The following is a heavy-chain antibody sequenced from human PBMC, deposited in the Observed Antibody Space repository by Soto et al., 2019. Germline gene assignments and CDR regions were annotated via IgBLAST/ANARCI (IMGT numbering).Heavy chain of an antibody. D-gene: IGHD1-1*01. V-gene: IGHV1-8*01. CDR2: LNPNTGSS. J-gene: IGHJ4*02. Sequence: ASVKVSCKASGYTFTSYDIYWVRQATGQGLEWMGWLNPNTGSSGYAQKFQGRITVTSDTSINTVHMELSSLRSEDTAVYYCARRAETNGWNGFGADKYYFDFWGQGTLVTVSS. CDR3: ARRAETNGWNGFGADKYYFDF. CDR1: GYTFTSYD.